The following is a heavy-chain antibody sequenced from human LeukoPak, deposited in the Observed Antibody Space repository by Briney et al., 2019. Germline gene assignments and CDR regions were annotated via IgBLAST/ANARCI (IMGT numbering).Heavy chain of an antibody. V-gene: IGHV3-30*02. Sequence: PGGSLRLSCAASAFTFSTYGMHWVRQAPGKGLEWVAFIRYDGDNKYYADAVKGRFTVSRDNSRNTLFLQMNSLRPEDTAVYYCARVYGSEIDYWGQGTLVTVSS. J-gene: IGHJ4*02. CDR1: AFTFSTYG. D-gene: IGHD3-10*01. CDR3: ARVYGSEIDY. CDR2: IRYDGDNK.